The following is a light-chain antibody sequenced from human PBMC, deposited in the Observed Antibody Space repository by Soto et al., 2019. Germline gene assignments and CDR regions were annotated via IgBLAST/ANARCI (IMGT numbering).Light chain of an antibody. CDR3: QQRSDWYT. CDR2: NAA. V-gene: IGKV3-11*01. CDR1: QSVSTY. J-gene: IGKJ2*01. Sequence: EIVLTQSPATLTLSPGERATLSFSASQSVSTYLAWYQQKPGQAPRLLIYNAANRAAGIPARFSGSGSETDFTLTISSLETEDYAVYYCQQRSDWYTFGQVTKLEIK.